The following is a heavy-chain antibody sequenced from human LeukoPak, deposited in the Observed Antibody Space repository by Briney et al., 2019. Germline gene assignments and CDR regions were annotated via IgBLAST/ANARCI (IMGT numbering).Heavy chain of an antibody. CDR3: ARDRRFLEWLLLGYFDY. D-gene: IGHD3-3*01. V-gene: IGHV1-46*01. J-gene: IGHJ4*02. CDR1: GYTFTSYY. Sequence: ASVKVSCKASGYTFTSYYMRWVRQAPGQGLEWMGIINPSGGSTSYAQKFQGRVTMTRDTSTSTVYMELSSLRSEDTAVYYCARDRRFLEWLLLGYFDYWGQGTLVTVSS. CDR2: INPSGGST.